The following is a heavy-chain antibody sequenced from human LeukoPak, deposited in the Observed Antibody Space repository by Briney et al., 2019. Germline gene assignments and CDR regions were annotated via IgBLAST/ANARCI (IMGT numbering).Heavy chain of an antibody. V-gene: IGHV3-23*01. Sequence: PGGSLRLSCAAAGFTFSNYAMSWVRQAPGRGLEWVSAIRPGGDMTYYAESVKGRFSISRDNSNNTLYLEMNSLRAEDTAVYYCARVSYSGYDYWYYFDYWGQGTLVTVSS. J-gene: IGHJ4*02. CDR3: ARVSYSGYDYWYYFDY. CDR2: IRPGGDMT. D-gene: IGHD5-12*01. CDR1: GFTFSNYA.